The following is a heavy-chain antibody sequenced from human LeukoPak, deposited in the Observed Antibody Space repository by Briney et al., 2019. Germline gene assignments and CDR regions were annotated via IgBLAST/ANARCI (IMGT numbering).Heavy chain of an antibody. V-gene: IGHV4-59*01. CDR2: FHYSGST. D-gene: IGHD6-13*01. CDR3: ARGSSWSYYFDY. CDR1: GDSISSYY. Sequence: SETLSLTCAVSGDSISSYYWSWIRQPPGKGLEWIGYFHYSGSTNYSPSLKGRVTISIDTSKNQFSLKVSSVTAADTAVYYCARGSSWSYYFDYWGQGTLVTVSS. J-gene: IGHJ4*02.